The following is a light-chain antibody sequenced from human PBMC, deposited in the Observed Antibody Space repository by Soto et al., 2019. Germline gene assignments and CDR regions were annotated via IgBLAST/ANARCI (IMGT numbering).Light chain of an antibody. J-gene: IGLJ3*02. Sequence: QSALTQPRSVSESPGQSVTISCSGTSSDVGGYKYVSWYQQHPGEAPKLMIYDVSKRPSGVPDRFSGSKSGSTASLTISGLQAEDEADYYCCSYAGSSTWVFGGGTKLNVL. CDR2: DVS. CDR1: SSDVGGYKY. V-gene: IGLV2-11*01. CDR3: CSYAGSSTWV.